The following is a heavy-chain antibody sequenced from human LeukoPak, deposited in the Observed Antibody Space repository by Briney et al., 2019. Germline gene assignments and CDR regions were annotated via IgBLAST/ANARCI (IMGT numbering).Heavy chain of an antibody. J-gene: IGHJ4*02. Sequence: PSETLSLTCAVYGGSFSGYYWSWIRQPPGKGLEWIGEINHSGSTNYNPSLKSRVTISVDTSKNQFSLKLSSVTAADTAVYYCARDRNDYGDYAFDYWGQGTLVTVSS. CDR1: GGSFSGYY. V-gene: IGHV4-34*01. CDR3: ARDRNDYGDYAFDY. CDR2: INHSGST. D-gene: IGHD4-17*01.